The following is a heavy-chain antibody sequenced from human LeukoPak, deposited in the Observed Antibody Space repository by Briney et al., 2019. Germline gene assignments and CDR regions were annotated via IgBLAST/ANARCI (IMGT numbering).Heavy chain of an antibody. V-gene: IGHV1-69*04. CDR1: GGTFSSYA. D-gene: IGHD6-13*01. CDR3: ARGLISSSWYYFDY. J-gene: IGHJ4*02. Sequence: ASVKVSCKASGGTFSSYAISWVRQAPGQGLEWMGRIIPILGIANYAQKFQGRVTITADKSTSTAYMELSSLRSEDTAVYYCARGLISSSWYYFDYWGQGTLVTVSS. CDR2: IIPILGIA.